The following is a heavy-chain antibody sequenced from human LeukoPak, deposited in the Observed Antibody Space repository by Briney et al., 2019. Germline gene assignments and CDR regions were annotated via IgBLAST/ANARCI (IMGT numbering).Heavy chain of an antibody. CDR1: GFTFDDYA. Sequence: GGSLRLSCAASGFTFDDYAMHWVRQAPGKGLEWVSGISWNSGSIGYADSVKGRFTISRDNAKNSLYLQMNSLRAEDTALYYCARDRSRGWIPNKLDYWGQGTLVTVSS. CDR3: ARDRSRGWIPNKLDY. D-gene: IGHD6-19*01. J-gene: IGHJ4*02. V-gene: IGHV3-9*01. CDR2: ISWNSGSI.